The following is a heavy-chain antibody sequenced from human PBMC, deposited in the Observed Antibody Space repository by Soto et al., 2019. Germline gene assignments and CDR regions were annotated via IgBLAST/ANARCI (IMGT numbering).Heavy chain of an antibody. Sequence: QVQLVESGGGVVQPGRSLRLSCAASGFTFSTHAMHWVRQAPGKRLECVAIVSFDGSNKYYADSVKGRFTISRDNSKNTLYLQMSGLTPEDTAVYYCARDQTGITTAGGGRIDHWGQGTLVTVSS. CDR1: GFTFSTHA. V-gene: IGHV3-30-3*01. J-gene: IGHJ4*02. D-gene: IGHD6-13*01. CDR2: VSFDGSNK. CDR3: ARDQTGITTAGGGRIDH.